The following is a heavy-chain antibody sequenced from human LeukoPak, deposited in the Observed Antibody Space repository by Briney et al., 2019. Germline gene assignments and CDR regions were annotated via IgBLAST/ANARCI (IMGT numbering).Heavy chain of an antibody. Sequence: TSQTLSLTCTVSGGSISSGSYYWSWIRQPAGKGLEWIGRIYTSGSTNYNPSLKSRVTISVDTSKNQFSLKLSSVTAADTAVYYCARSIAARCYRYFDYWGQGTLVTVSS. CDR2: IYTSGST. CDR1: GGSISSGSYY. D-gene: IGHD6-6*01. CDR3: ARSIAARCYRYFDY. J-gene: IGHJ4*02. V-gene: IGHV4-61*02.